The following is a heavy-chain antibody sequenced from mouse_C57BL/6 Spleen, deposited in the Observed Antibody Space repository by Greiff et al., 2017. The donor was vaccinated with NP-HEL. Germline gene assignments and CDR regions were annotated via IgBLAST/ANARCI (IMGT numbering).Heavy chain of an antibody. J-gene: IGHJ1*03. D-gene: IGHD1-1*01. Sequence: EVKLVESGGGLVQSGRSLRLSCATSGFTFSDFYMEWVRQAPGKGLEWIAASRNKANDYTTEYSASVKGRFIVSRDTSQSILYLQMNALRAEDTAIYYCARDARYYGTWYFDVWGTGTTVTVSS. CDR1: GFTFSDFY. CDR2: SRNKANDYTT. CDR3: ARDARYYGTWYFDV. V-gene: IGHV7-1*01.